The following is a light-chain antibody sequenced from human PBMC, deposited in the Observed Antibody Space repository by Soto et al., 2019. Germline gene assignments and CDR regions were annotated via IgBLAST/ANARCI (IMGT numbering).Light chain of an antibody. CDR1: QSVSSN. CDR2: GAS. J-gene: IGKJ1*01. Sequence: EIVMTQSPATLSVSPGERATLSCRPSQSVSSNLAWYQQKPGQAPRLLIYGASTRATGIPARFSGSGSGTEFTLTISSLQSEDFAVYYCQQYNNWPPARTFGQGTKVEIK. V-gene: IGKV3-15*01. CDR3: QQYNNWPPART.